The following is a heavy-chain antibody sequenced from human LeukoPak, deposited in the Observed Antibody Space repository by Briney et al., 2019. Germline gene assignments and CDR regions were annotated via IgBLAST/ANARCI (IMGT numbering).Heavy chain of an antibody. CDR2: IYYSGST. V-gene: IGHV4-59*08. CDR3: ARLASGSYGPLTPFDY. CDR1: GFTFSSYS. D-gene: IGHD1-26*01. J-gene: IGHJ4*02. Sequence: NTGGSLRLSCAASGFTFSSYSMSWIRQPPGKGLEWIGDIYYSGSTNYNPSLKSRVTISVDTSKNQFSLRLSSVTAADTAVYYSARLASGSYGPLTPFDYWGQGTLVTVSS.